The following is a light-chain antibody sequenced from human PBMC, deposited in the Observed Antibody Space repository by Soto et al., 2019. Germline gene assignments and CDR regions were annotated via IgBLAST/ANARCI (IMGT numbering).Light chain of an antibody. V-gene: IGKV3-20*01. CDR1: QSVSSSY. CDR3: QQYGNAPQT. CDR2: GAS. J-gene: IGKJ1*01. Sequence: EIVLTQSPGTLSLSPGERATLSCRGSQSVSSSYLAWYQQKPGQAPRLLIYGASSRAAGIPDRFSGSGSGTDFTLTINRLEPEDFAVYYCQQYGNAPQTFGQGTKVDIK.